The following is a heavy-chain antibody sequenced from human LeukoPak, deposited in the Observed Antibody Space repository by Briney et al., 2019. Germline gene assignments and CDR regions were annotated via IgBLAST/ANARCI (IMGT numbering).Heavy chain of an antibody. CDR1: GFTFISYA. V-gene: IGHV3-23*01. CDR3: AKDVGPGHY. Sequence: PGGSLRLSCAASGFTFISYAMSSGRQAPGEGLEWGSASSGSGGSTYYADSVKGRFTISRDNSKNTLYLQMNSLRAEDTAVYYCAKDVGPGHYWGQGTLVTVSS. CDR2: SSGSGGST. J-gene: IGHJ4*02.